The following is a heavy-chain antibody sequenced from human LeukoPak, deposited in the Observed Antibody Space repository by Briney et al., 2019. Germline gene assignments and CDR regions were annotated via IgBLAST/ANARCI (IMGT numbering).Heavy chain of an antibody. D-gene: IGHD1-26*01. CDR1: GLSLSTSGVG. CDR2: IYWDDDK. J-gene: IGHJ5*02. Sequence: SGPTLVKPTQTLTLTCTFSGLSLSTSGVGVGWIRQPPGKALEWLALIYWDDDKRYSPSLKSRLTITKDTSKNQVVLTMTNMDPVYSATNYCAHRRSWDVYNWFDPWGQGTLVTVSS. CDR3: AHRRSWDVYNWFDP. V-gene: IGHV2-5*02.